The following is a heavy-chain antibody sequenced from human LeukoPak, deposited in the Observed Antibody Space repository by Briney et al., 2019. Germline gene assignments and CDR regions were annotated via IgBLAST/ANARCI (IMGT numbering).Heavy chain of an antibody. CDR2: IYYSGST. D-gene: IGHD4-17*01. V-gene: IGHV4-39*07. Sequence: PSETLSLTCIVSGGSISSSSYYWGWIRQPPGKGLEWIGSIYYSGSTYYNPSLKSRVTISVDTSKNQFSLKLSSVTAADTAVYYCARTTTVTKGDWFDPWGQGTLVTVSS. CDR3: ARTTTVTKGDWFDP. J-gene: IGHJ5*02. CDR1: GGSISSSSYY.